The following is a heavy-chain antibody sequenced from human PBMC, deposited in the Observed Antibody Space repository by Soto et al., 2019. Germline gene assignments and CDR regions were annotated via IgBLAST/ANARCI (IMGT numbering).Heavy chain of an antibody. CDR3: ATTYYDFSSGYNY. CDR2: IDPSDSYT. V-gene: IGHV5-10-1*01. J-gene: IGHJ4*02. Sequence: PGESLKISCKGSGYSFTSYWISWVRQMPGKGLEWMGRIDPSDSYTNYSPSFQGHVTISADKSISTAYLQWSSLKASDTAMYYCATTYYDFSSGYNYWGQGTLVTVSS. CDR1: GYSFTSYW. D-gene: IGHD3-3*01.